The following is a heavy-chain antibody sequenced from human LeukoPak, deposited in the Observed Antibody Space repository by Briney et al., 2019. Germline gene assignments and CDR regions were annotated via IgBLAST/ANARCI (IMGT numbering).Heavy chain of an antibody. Sequence: GGSLRLSCAASGFSFSSYAMSWVRQAPGKGLEWVSAISGSGGSTYYAASVKGRFTISRDNSKNSLYLQMNSLSAEDTAVYSCARDGLWFGIDYWGQGTLVTVSS. CDR3: ARDGLWFGIDY. V-gene: IGHV3-23*01. D-gene: IGHD3-10*01. CDR1: GFSFSSYA. CDR2: ISGSGGST. J-gene: IGHJ4*02.